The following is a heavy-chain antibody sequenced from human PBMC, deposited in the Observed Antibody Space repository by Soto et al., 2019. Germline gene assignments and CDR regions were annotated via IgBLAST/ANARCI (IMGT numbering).Heavy chain of an antibody. D-gene: IGHD2-15*01. CDR2: IYYSGST. CDR3: ARRGSYCSGGSCYPAAKYYYYGMDV. CDR1: GGSISSSSYY. V-gene: IGHV4-39*01. J-gene: IGHJ6*02. Sequence: PSETLSLTCTVSGGSISSSSYYWGWIRQPPGKGLEWIGSIYYSGSTYYNPSLKSRVTISVDTSKNQFSLKLSSVTAADTAVYYCARRGSYCSGGSCYPAAKYYYYGMDVWGQGTTVTVSS.